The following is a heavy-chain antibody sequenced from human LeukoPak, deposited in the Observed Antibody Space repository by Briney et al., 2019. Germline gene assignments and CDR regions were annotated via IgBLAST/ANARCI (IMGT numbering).Heavy chain of an antibody. CDR2: IKLDGSEK. Sequence: GGSLRLSCTASGFRFDSHWMSWVRQAPGKGLEWVATIKLDGSEKYYVDSVKGRFTISRDDAKNSLYLQMYSLRAEDTAVYYCARDDRVALGLAAPDYWGQGTLVTVSS. CDR1: GFRFDSHW. V-gene: IGHV3-7*01. CDR3: ARDDRVALGLAAPDY. J-gene: IGHJ4*02. D-gene: IGHD6-13*01.